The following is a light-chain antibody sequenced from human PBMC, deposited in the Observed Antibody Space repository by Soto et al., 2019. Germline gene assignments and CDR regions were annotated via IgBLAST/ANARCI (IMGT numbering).Light chain of an antibody. J-gene: IGKJ1*01. Sequence: IELTQSPATLYLSPGGRATLSCRASQSVSRSLVWYQQKPGQAPRLLIYDASKRAFDIPDRFSGSGSGTDFTLTITSLEPEDFAVYYCQQRTSGPPWTFGQGTKVEIK. CDR1: QSVSRS. CDR2: DAS. V-gene: IGKV3-11*01. CDR3: QQRTSGPPWT.